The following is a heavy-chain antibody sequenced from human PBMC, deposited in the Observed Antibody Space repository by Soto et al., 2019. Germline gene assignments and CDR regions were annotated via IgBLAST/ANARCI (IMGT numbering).Heavy chain of an antibody. CDR1: EYIFRGYG. J-gene: IGHJ4*02. V-gene: IGHV3-33*01. CDR3: ARDGIASVSFRGNLDY. D-gene: IGHD2-21*01. Sequence: QVQLVESGGGVVQPGTSLRLSWAAHEYIFRGYGMHWGRQAPGTGLEWVAIIRFDGSNINYADAVMGRFTISRDNSKNMLYLEMKRLRVEDTAVYYCARDGIASVSFRGNLDYWGQGTLVTVSS. CDR2: IRFDGSNI.